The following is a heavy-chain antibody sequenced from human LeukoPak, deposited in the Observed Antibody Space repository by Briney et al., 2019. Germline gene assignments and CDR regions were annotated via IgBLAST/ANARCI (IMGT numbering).Heavy chain of an antibody. Sequence: PSETLSLTCTVSGGSISSYYWSWIRQPPGKGLEWIGYIYHSGSTYYNPSLKSRVTISVDRSKNQFSLKLSSVTAADTAVYYCARRSSSWPWSFDYWGQGTLVTVSS. D-gene: IGHD6-13*01. CDR2: IYHSGST. V-gene: IGHV4-59*12. CDR3: ARRSSSWPWSFDY. J-gene: IGHJ4*02. CDR1: GGSISSYY.